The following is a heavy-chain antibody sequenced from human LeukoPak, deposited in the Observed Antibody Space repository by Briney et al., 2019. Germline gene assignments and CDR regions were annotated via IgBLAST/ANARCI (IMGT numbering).Heavy chain of an antibody. CDR1: GFTFSSHA. CDR3: VKHSGGVYGNSDY. CDR2: IGRGGTDT. D-gene: IGHD1-1*01. V-gene: IGHV3-23*01. J-gene: IGHJ4*02. Sequence: GGSLRLSCVASGFTFSSHAASWFRQAPGKGLEWVSTIGRGGTDTYYADSVRGRFTISKDSSKNTLQMNSLSAEDTAIYYCVKHSGGVYGNSDYWGQGVLVTVSS.